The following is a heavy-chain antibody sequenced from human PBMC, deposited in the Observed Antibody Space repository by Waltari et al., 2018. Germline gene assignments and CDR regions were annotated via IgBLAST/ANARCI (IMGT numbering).Heavy chain of an antibody. CDR3: ARDSGVRYFDWLTSYGMDV. V-gene: IGHV3-7*01. CDR1: GFTCSSYW. CDR2: IKQDGSEK. J-gene: IGHJ6*02. Sequence: EVQLVESGGGLVQPGGSLRLSCAASGFTCSSYWMSWVRQAPGKGLEWVANIKQDGSEKYYVDSVKGRFTISRDNAKNSLYLQMNSLRAEDTAVYYCARDSGVRYFDWLTSYGMDVWGQGTTVTVSS. D-gene: IGHD3-9*01.